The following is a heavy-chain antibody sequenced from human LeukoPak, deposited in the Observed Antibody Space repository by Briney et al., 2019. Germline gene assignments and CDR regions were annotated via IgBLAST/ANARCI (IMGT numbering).Heavy chain of an antibody. D-gene: IGHD6-13*01. CDR3: ARGGKWYSSNYYFDY. Sequence: SETLSLTCTVSGGSISSYYWSWIRQPPGKGLEWIGYIYYSGSTNYNPSLKSRVTISVDTSKNQFSLKLSSVTAADTAVYYCARGGKWYSSNYYFDYWGQGTLVTVSS. CDR2: IYYSGST. J-gene: IGHJ4*02. V-gene: IGHV4-59*01. CDR1: GGSISSYY.